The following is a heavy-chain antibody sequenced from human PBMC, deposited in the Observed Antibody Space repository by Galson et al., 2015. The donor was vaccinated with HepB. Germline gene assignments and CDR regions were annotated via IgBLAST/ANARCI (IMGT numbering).Heavy chain of an antibody. D-gene: IGHD1-26*01. J-gene: IGHJ4*02. CDR3: AREGASGSPFDY. Sequence: SVKVSCKASGGTFSSYAISWVRQAPGQGLEWMGGIIPIFGTANYAQKFQGRVTITADESTSTAYMELSSLRSEDTAVYYCAREGASGSPFDYWGQGTLVTVSS. CDR2: IIPIFGTA. CDR1: GGTFSSYA. V-gene: IGHV1-69*13.